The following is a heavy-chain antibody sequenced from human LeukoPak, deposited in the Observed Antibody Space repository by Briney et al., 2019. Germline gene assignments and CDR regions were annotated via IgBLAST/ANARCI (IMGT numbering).Heavy chain of an antibody. CDR3: ARGLITIFGVVIADNFDP. J-gene: IGHJ5*02. CDR1: GGSISSSSYY. D-gene: IGHD3-3*01. Sequence: PSVTLSLTCTVSGGSISSSSYYWGWIRQPPGKGLEWIGSIYYSGSTYYNPSLKSRVTISVDTSKNQFSLKLSSVTAADTAVYYCARGLITIFGVVIADNFDPWGQGTLVTVSS. CDR2: IYYSGST. V-gene: IGHV4-39*07.